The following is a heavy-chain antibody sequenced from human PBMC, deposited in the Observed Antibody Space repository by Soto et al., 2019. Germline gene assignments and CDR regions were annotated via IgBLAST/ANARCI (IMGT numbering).Heavy chain of an antibody. J-gene: IGHJ4*02. Sequence: EVQLVETGGGLIQPGGSLRLSCAASGFTVSSNYMSWVRQAPGKGLEWVSVIYSGGSTYYADSVKGRFTISIDNSKTTLYLQMNSLRAEDTAVYYCARSEPRITMVLWGQGTLVTVSA. CDR2: IYSGGST. CDR3: ARSEPRITMVL. V-gene: IGHV3-53*02. CDR1: GFTVSSNY. D-gene: IGHD3-10*01.